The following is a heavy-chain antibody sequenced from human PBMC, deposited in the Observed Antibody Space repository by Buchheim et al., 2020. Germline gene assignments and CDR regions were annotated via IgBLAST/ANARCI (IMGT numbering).Heavy chain of an antibody. CDR3: ARAVNIYGLVHFDY. CDR2: ISYDGSNK. V-gene: IGHV3-30-3*01. Sequence: QVQLVESGGGVVQPGRSLTLSCAASGFSFSNFAMHWVRQAPGKGLEWVAVISYDGSNKFYADSVKGRFTISRDNSKNTLYLQMNTLRAEDTAVHYCARAVNIYGLVHFDYWGLGTL. CDR1: GFSFSNFA. D-gene: IGHD5-18*01. J-gene: IGHJ4*02.